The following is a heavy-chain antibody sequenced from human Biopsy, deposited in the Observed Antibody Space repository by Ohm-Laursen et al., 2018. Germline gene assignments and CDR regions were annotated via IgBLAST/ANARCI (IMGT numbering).Heavy chain of an antibody. CDR3: VGGQRGPPIGVTVPGDAFDL. D-gene: IGHD2/OR15-2a*01. V-gene: IGHV1-69*13. Sequence: SVKVSCNASGVTFDTYAFGWVRQAPGQGLEWMGGRIPYFNTIYYARNFQDRAVITADRSARTTDMQLSGLRPDDTAVYCCVGGQRGPPIGVTVPGDAFDLWGPGTMVTVSP. CDR2: RIPYFNTI. CDR1: GVTFDTYA. J-gene: IGHJ3*01.